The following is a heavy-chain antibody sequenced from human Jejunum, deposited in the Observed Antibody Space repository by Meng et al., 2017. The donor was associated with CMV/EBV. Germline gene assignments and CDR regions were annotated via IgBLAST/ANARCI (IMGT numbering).Heavy chain of an antibody. CDR3: ARSEGWYYRYFDY. J-gene: IGHJ4*02. V-gene: IGHV1-18*01. Sequence: NASGYHFPSYGITQGRQAPGQGPEWVGWIRPYNGNSNYEQKVKDRLTMTTDTSTSTAYMELRSLRSDNTAIYYCARSEGWYYRYFDYWGQGTLVTVSS. D-gene: IGHD6-19*01. CDR1: GYHFPSYG. CDR2: IRPYNGNS.